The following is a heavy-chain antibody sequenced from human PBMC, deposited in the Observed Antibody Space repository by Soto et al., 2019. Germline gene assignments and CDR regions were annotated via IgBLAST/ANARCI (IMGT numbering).Heavy chain of an antibody. CDR2: LPYGGDSA. Sequence: GGSLTLSSPPSGFSDIPFDIHWVPQAPGKGLEWVAFLPYGGDSASYADYVRCRFTVSREDTTIFLQMNRLTPEDTAFYFCAKGGSRYNRGPPTSYIDLWGPGTLVTVSS. CDR3: AKGGSRYNRGPPTSYIDL. CDR1: GFSDIPFD. J-gene: IGHJ5*02. D-gene: IGHD1-1*01. V-gene: IGHV3-30*02.